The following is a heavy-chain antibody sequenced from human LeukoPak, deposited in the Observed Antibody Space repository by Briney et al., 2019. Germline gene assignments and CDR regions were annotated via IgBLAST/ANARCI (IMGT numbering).Heavy chain of an antibody. D-gene: IGHD3-10*01. CDR2: IYQSGST. V-gene: IGHV4-61*02. J-gene: IGHJ4*02. CDR1: GGSISSGSYY. CDR3: ARWPRGFIWFGELSHD. Sequence: SQTLSLTCTVSGGSISSGSYYWSWIRQPAGKGLEWIGSIYQSGSTYYNPSLKSRVTISVDTSKNQFSLKLSSVSAADTAVYYCARWPRGFIWFGELSHDWGQGTLVTVSS.